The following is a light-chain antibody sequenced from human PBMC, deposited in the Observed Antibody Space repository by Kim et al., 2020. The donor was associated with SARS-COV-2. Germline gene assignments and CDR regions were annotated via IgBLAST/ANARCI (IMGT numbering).Light chain of an antibody. CDR1: SSDVGNYNY. J-gene: IGLJ1*01. V-gene: IGLV2-8*01. CDR2: EVS. Sequence: QSALTQPPSASGSPGQSVTISCTGTSSDVGNYNYVSWYQQHPGKAPKLMIYEVSKRPSGVPDRFSGSKYGNTASLTVSGLQAEDEADYYCSSYAGINTVFGTGTKVTVL. CDR3: SSYAGINTV.